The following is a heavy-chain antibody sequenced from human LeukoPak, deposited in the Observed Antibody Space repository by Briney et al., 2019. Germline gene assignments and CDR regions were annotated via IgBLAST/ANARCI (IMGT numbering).Heavy chain of an antibody. CDR2: ISSSGTTI. CDR3: ARDGNYGSGSYYI. J-gene: IGHJ4*02. Sequence: QTGGSLRLSCAASGFTFSSYSMNWVRQAPGKGLEWLSYISSSGTTIYYADSVQGRFTISRDNAKNSLYLQMNSLRAEDTAVYYCARDGNYGSGSYYIWGQGTLVTVSS. V-gene: IGHV3-48*01. D-gene: IGHD3-10*01. CDR1: GFTFSSYS.